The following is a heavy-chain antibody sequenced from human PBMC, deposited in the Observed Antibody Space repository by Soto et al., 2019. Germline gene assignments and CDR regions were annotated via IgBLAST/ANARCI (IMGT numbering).Heavy chain of an antibody. CDR1: GGTFSSYT. J-gene: IGHJ6*02. V-gene: IGHV1-69*02. CDR2: IIPILGIA. CDR3: ASLMSSGYYYGMDV. Sequence: QVQLVQSGAEVKKPGSSVKVSCKASGGTFSSYTISWVRQAPGQGLEWMGRIIPILGIANYAQKFQGRVTITADKPPSTAYMELSSLRSEDTAVYYCASLMSSGYYYGMDVWGQGTTVTVSS. D-gene: IGHD3-10*01.